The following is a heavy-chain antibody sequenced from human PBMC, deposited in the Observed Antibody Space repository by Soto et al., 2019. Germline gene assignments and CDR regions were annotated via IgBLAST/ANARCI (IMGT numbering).Heavy chain of an antibody. CDR2: INTDGSTT. CDR1: EFTFNNYW. CDR3: ARGIYLEYGLDV. J-gene: IGHJ6*02. V-gene: IGHV3-74*01. D-gene: IGHD3-16*02. Sequence: EVQLVESGGGLVQPGGSLRLSCAASEFTFNNYWMHWVRQVPGKGLEWVSRINTDGSTTNYADSVMGRFTISRDNADNTVYLQMNSLGAEDTAVYYCARGIYLEYGLDVWGQGATVTVSS.